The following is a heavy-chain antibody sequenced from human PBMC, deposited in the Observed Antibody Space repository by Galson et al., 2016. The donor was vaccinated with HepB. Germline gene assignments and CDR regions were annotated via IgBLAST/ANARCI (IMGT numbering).Heavy chain of an antibody. CDR1: EFTFSSYS. CDR2: ISSNSNYI. Sequence: SLRLSCAASEFTFSSYSMNWVRQAPGKGLEWISSISSNSNYIYYADSVKGRFTISRDNAKNSLDLRMNSLRVEDTAVYYCGRDPYSMRVDVNDAFDIWCQGTTVTVSS. V-gene: IGHV3-21*04. CDR3: GRDPYSMRVDVNDAFDI. J-gene: IGHJ3*02. D-gene: IGHD2/OR15-2a*01.